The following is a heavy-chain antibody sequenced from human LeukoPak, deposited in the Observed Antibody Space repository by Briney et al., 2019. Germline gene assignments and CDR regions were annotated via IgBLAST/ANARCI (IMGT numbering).Heavy chain of an antibody. CDR1: GFTFRDHA. CDR3: AKDRGMVGASVRAFDY. J-gene: IGHJ4*02. V-gene: IGHV3-23*01. Sequence: GGSLRLSCAASGFTFRDHAMNWVRQAPGRGLEWVSVISGSGETTYYADSVKGRFTISRDNSQNTLYLQMSSLRGEDTALYYCAKDRGMVGASVRAFDYWGQGTLVTVSS. CDR2: ISGSGETT. D-gene: IGHD2-15*01.